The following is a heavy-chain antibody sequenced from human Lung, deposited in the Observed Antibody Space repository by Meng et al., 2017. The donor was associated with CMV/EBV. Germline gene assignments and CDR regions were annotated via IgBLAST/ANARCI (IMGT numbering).Heavy chain of an antibody. V-gene: IGHV3-20*04. CDR1: GFTFDDYG. D-gene: IGHD3-10*01. J-gene: IGHJ4*02. CDR2: INWNGGST. Sequence: GESLKISCAASGFTFDDYGMSWVRQAPGKGLEWVSGINWNGGSTGYADSVKGRFTISRDNAKNSLYLQMNSLRAEDTALYYCARDSYYYGSGDYWGQGTLVTVPQ. CDR3: ARDSYYYGSGDY.